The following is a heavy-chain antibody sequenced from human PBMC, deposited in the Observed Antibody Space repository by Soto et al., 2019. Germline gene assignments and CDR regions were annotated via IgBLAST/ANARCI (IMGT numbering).Heavy chain of an antibody. V-gene: IGHV3-30*03. CDR1: GFTFSSYG. Sequence: QVQLVESGGGVVQPGRSLRLSCAASGFTFSSYGMHWVRQAPGKGLEWVAVISYDGSNKYYADSVKGRFTISRDNSKNTLYLQMNGLRAEDTAVYYCEATRYYYYGMDVWGQGTTVTVSS. CDR3: EATRYYYYGMDV. CDR2: ISYDGSNK. J-gene: IGHJ6*02.